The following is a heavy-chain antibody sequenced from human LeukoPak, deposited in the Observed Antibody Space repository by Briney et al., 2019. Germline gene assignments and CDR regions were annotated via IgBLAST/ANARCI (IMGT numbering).Heavy chain of an antibody. CDR1: GGSFSGYY. CDR2: INPSGST. V-gene: IGHV4-34*01. J-gene: IGHJ4*02. CDR3: ARGVATMIVVVIAGYYFDY. D-gene: IGHD3-22*01. Sequence: SETLSLTCAVYGGSFSGYYWSWIRQPPGKGLEWIGEINPSGSTNYNPSLKSRVTISMDTSKNQFSLKVSSVTAADTAVYYCARGVATMIVVVIAGYYFDYWGQGTLVTVSS.